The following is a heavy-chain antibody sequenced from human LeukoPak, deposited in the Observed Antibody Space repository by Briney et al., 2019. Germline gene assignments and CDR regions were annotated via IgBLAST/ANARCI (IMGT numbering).Heavy chain of an antibody. J-gene: IGHJ1*01. D-gene: IGHD2-2*01. CDR3: TARYCRSTSCYGEYFQR. Sequence: GGSLRLSCAASGFTFSNARMSWVRQAPGKGLEWVGRIKSKTDGGTTDYAAPVKGRFTISRDDSKNTLYLQMNSLKTEDTAVYYCTARYCRSTSCYGEYFQRWGQGTLVTVSS. CDR1: GFTFSNAR. V-gene: IGHV3-15*01. CDR2: IKSKTDGGTT.